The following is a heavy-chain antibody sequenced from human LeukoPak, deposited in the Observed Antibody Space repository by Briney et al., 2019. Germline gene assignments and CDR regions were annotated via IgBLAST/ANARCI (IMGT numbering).Heavy chain of an antibody. D-gene: IGHD3-22*01. V-gene: IGHV4-59*01. CDR3: ARVRGYYDSSGYDY. J-gene: IGHJ4*02. Sequence: PSETLSLTCTVSGGFSSYYWSWIRQPPGKGLEWIGYIYYSGSTNYNPALKSRVTISEDTSKNQISLKLSSVTAADTAVYYCARVRGYYDSSGYDYWGQGTLVTVSS. CDR1: GGFSSYY. CDR2: IYYSGST.